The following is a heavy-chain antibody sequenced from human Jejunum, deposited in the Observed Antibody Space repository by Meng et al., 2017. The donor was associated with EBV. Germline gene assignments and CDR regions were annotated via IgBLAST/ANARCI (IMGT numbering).Heavy chain of an antibody. Sequence: QVQLVQSGADGKKPGASVKVPCKASGDTFSSYWIHWVRQAPGQGLEWMGIINPSGDYTNYAQKFQGRLTLTRDTSTSTVYMDLSSLRSEDTAVYYCVRGNRRKVVGGLLVVEEPEFWDPGTLVTVSS. D-gene: IGHD2-15*01. J-gene: IGHJ4*02. CDR1: GDTFSSYW. CDR2: INPSGDYT. V-gene: IGHV1-46*01. CDR3: VRGNRRKVVGGLLVVEEPEF.